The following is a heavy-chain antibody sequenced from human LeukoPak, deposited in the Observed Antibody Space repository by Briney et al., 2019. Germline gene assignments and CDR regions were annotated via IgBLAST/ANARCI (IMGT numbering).Heavy chain of an antibody. CDR3: AKGGRETDY. D-gene: IGHD1-26*01. J-gene: IGHJ4*02. CDR1: GFTFSSYS. Sequence: SGGSLRLSCAASGFTFSSYSMSWVRQAPGKGLEWVSSIVSTASTYYADSVKGRFTISRDNSKNTLYLQMDSLRAEDTAIYYCAKGGRETDYWGQGTLVTVSS. CDR2: IVSTAST. V-gene: IGHV3-23*01.